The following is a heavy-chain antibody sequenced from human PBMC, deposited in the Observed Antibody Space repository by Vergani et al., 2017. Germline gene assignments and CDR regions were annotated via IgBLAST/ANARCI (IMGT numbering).Heavy chain of an antibody. CDR3: ASYSSGYAFDI. J-gene: IGHJ3*02. D-gene: IGHD3-22*01. CDR1: GFTFSSYG. CDR2: IYSGGST. V-gene: IGHV3-NL1*01. Sequence: QVQLVESGGGVVQPGGSLRLSCAASGFTFSSYGMHWVRQAPGKGLEWVSVIYSGGSTYYADSVKGRFTISRDNSKNTLYLQMNSLRAEDTAVYYCASYSSGYAFDIWGQGTMVTVSS.